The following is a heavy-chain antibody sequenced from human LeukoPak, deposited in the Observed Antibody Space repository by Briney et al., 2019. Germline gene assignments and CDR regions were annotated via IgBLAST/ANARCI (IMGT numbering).Heavy chain of an antibody. CDR1: GFTFSSYS. J-gene: IGHJ5*02. Sequence: GGSLRLSCAASGFTFSSYSMHWVRQAPGKGLEWVSSISTSGSYIYYADSLKGRFTISRDNAKNSLFLQMNSLRAEDTAVYYCARSGVVTVIRDNCFDPRGQGTLVTVSS. V-gene: IGHV3-21*01. CDR3: ARSGVVTVIRDNCFDP. CDR2: ISTSGSYI. D-gene: IGHD4-23*01.